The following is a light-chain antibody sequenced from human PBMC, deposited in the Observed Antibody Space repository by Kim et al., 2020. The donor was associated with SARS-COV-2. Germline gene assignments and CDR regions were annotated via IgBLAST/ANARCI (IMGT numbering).Light chain of an antibody. CDR2: SDS. Sequence: QSVLTQPPSASATPGQRVTISCSGTSSNIGSNTVSWYQQLPGTAPRLLTHSDSQRPSGVPDRFSGSKSGSSASLAISGLQSEDEADYFCAAWDDSLKGYVFGSGTKVTVL. J-gene: IGLJ1*01. CDR1: SSNIGSNT. V-gene: IGLV1-44*01. CDR3: AAWDDSLKGYV.